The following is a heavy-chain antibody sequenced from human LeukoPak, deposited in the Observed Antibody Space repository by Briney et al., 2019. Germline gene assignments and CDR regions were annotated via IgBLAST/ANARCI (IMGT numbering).Heavy chain of an antibody. CDR1: GFTFSSYW. D-gene: IGHD4-11*01. V-gene: IGHV3-7*03. Sequence: GGSLRLSCAASGFTFSSYWMSWVRQAPGKGLEWVANIKQDGSEKYYVDSVKGRFTISRDNAKNSLYLQMNSLRAEDTALYYCARDGKYSNYAGWFDPWGQGTLVTVSS. CDR3: ARDGKYSNYAGWFDP. CDR2: IKQDGSEK. J-gene: IGHJ5*02.